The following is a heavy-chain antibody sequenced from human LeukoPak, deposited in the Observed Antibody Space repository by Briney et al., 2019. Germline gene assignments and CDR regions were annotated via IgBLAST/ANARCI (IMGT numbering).Heavy chain of an antibody. Sequence: SETLSLTCAVYGGSFSGYYWSWIRQPPGKGLEWIGEINHSGSTNYNPSLKSRVTISVDTSKNQFSLKLSSVTAADTAVYYCAHSSEQWLSFGYWGQGTLVTVSS. D-gene: IGHD6-19*01. CDR1: GGSFSGYY. V-gene: IGHV4-34*01. J-gene: IGHJ4*02. CDR3: AHSSEQWLSFGY. CDR2: INHSGST.